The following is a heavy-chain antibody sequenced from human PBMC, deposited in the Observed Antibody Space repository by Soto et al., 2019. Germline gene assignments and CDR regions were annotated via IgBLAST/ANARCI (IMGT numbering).Heavy chain of an antibody. CDR3: ASGAYSSGWEYYYYGMDV. CDR1: GGTFSTYA. J-gene: IGHJ6*02. D-gene: IGHD6-19*01. Sequence: ASVKVSCKASGGTFSTYAISWVRQAPGQGLEWVGGIIPIFGTANYAQKFQGRVTITADESTSTAYMELSSLRSEDTAVYYCASGAYSSGWEYYYYGMDVWGQGTTVTVSS. CDR2: IIPIFGTA. V-gene: IGHV1-69*13.